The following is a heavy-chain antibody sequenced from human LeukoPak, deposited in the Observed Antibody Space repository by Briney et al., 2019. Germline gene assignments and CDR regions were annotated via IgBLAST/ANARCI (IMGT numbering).Heavy chain of an antibody. Sequence: SETLSLTCTVSGDSISSSSYYWGWIRQPPGKGLEWIATIYFSGSTYYNPSLKSRLTISLDTSRNQFSLKLSSVTAADTAVYYCARGGPVVYYGSGSYYKVYYYMDVWGKGTTVTVSS. CDR3: ARGGPVVYYGSGSYYKVYYYMDV. D-gene: IGHD3-10*01. CDR2: IYFSGST. V-gene: IGHV4-39*07. CDR1: GDSISSSSYY. J-gene: IGHJ6*03.